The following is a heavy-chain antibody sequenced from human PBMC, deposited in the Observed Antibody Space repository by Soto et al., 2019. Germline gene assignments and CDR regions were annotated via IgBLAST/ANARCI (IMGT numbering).Heavy chain of an antibody. Sequence: PGGSLRLSCAASGFTFSSYAMSWVRQAPGKGLEWVSAISGSGGSTYYADSVKGRFTISRDNSKNTLYLQMNSLRAEDTAVYYCAKDQGGLMVRATVCYFDYWGQGTLVTVSS. J-gene: IGHJ4*02. D-gene: IGHD3-10*01. CDR1: GFTFSSYA. CDR3: AKDQGGLMVRATVCYFDY. V-gene: IGHV3-23*01. CDR2: ISGSGGST.